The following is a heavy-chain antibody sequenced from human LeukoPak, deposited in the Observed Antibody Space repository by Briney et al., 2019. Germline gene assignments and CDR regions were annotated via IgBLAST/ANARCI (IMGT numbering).Heavy chain of an antibody. Sequence: GGSLRLSCAASGFTFRRYWMSWVRQAPGKGLEWVANIKEDGSEKYYVDSVKGRFTISRVNAKNSLYLQMNSLRAEDTAVYYCAELGLTMIGGVWGKGTTVTISS. CDR3: AELGLTMIGGV. V-gene: IGHV3-7*01. D-gene: IGHD3-10*02. J-gene: IGHJ6*04. CDR1: GFTFRRYW. CDR2: IKEDGSEK.